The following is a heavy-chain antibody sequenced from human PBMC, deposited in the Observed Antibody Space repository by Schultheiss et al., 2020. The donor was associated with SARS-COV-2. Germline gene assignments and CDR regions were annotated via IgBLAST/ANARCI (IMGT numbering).Heavy chain of an antibody. CDR2: IWYDGSNK. V-gene: IGHV3-33*08. Sequence: GGSLRLSCAASGFTFSSYAMHWVRQAPGKGLEWVAVIWYDGSNKYYADSVKGRFTISRDNSKNTLYLQMNSLRAEDTAVYYCARDAHSSSWYWDRAYLDAFDIWGQGTMVTVSS. CDR1: GFTFSSYA. CDR3: ARDAHSSSWYWDRAYLDAFDI. J-gene: IGHJ3*02. D-gene: IGHD6-13*01.